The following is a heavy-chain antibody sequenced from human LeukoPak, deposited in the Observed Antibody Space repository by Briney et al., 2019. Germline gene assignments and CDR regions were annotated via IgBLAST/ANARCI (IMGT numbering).Heavy chain of an antibody. D-gene: IGHD6-19*01. CDR3: ARDISGWRNWFDP. J-gene: IGHJ5*02. CDR1: GFIFSSYE. CDR2: ITWNGGST. Sequence: GGSLRLSCAASGFIFSSYETNWVRHAPGKGLEWVSGITWNGGSTGYADSVKGRFTISRDNAKNSLYLQMNSLRAEDTALYYCARDISGWRNWFDPWGQGTLVTVSS. V-gene: IGHV3-20*04.